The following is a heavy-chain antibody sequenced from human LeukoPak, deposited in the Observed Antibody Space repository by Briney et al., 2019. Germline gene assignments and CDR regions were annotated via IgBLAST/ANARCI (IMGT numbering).Heavy chain of an antibody. CDR3: AREVVAAAGTVDY. CDR2: IYHSGNT. V-gene: IGHV4-59*01. D-gene: IGHD6-13*01. J-gene: IGHJ4*02. Sequence: SETLSLTCTVSGGSISSYYWGWIRQPPGKGLEWIANIYHSGNTYYNPSLKSRVTISVDTSKNQFSLILSSVTTADTAVYYCAREVVAAAGTVDYWGQGTLDTVSS. CDR1: GGSISSYY.